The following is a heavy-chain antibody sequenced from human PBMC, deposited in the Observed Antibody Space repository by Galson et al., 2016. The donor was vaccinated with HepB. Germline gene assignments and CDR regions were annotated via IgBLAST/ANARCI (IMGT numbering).Heavy chain of an antibody. CDR3: AGIADTAMIEI. D-gene: IGHD5-18*01. V-gene: IGHV4-39*01. Sequence: SETLSLTCTVSGGSISRSQYYWGWIRQPPEKGLEWIGSIYYSGSTYYNPSLNSRVTISVDTSKNQFSLNLTSVTAADTAVYFCAGIADTAMIEIWGQGTLVTVSS. J-gene: IGHJ4*02. CDR1: GGSISRSQYY. CDR2: IYYSGST.